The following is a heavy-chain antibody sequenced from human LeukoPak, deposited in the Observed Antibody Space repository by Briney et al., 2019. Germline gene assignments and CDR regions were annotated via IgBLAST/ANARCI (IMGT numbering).Heavy chain of an antibody. CDR1: GYTFTSYG. J-gene: IGHJ4*02. Sequence: ASVKGSCKASGYTFTSYGSSWVRQAPGQGLEWMGWISAYNGNTNYAQKLQGRVTMTTDTSTSTAYMELRSLRSDDTAVYYCARDHCSSTSCYSFDYWGQGTLVTVSS. V-gene: IGHV1-18*01. CDR3: ARDHCSSTSCYSFDY. CDR2: ISAYNGNT. D-gene: IGHD2-2*01.